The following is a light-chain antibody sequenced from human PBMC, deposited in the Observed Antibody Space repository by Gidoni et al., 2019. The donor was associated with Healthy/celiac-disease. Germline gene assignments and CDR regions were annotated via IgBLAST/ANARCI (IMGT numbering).Light chain of an antibody. CDR1: QDISKY. V-gene: IGKV1-33*01. Sequence: DIQMTQYPSSLSPSVGDRVTITCQASQDISKYLNWYQQKPGKAPKRLIYDAYNLETGVQSRFSGSGSGTDFTFTISSRQPEAIATYYCQQYDNLPFTFGGGTKVEIK. CDR3: QQYDNLPFT. CDR2: DAY. J-gene: IGKJ4*01.